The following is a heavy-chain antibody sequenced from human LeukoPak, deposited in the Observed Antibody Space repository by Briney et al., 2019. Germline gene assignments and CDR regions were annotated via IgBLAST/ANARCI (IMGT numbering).Heavy chain of an antibody. CDR3: ARVGDYSTDGYYFDY. J-gene: IGHJ4*02. D-gene: IGHD4-17*01. CDR1: DASVSRFY. V-gene: IGHV4-59*08. CDR2: IFYSGST. Sequence: SETLSLTCAVSDASVSRFYWSWIRQPPGKGLEWIAYIFYSGSTSYNPYLKSRVAISVDTSTNQLSLKLNSVTAADTAVYYCARVGDYSTDGYYFDYWGRGTLVTVSS.